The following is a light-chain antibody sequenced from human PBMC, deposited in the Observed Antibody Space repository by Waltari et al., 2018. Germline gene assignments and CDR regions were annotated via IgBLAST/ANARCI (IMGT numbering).Light chain of an antibody. Sequence: DIVMTQSPDSLAVSLGERAPINCKSRQSVLYSSNNKNYLAWYQQKPGQPPKLLIYWASTRVSGVPDRFSGSGSGTDFTLTISSLQAEDVAVYYCQQYYSTPQAFGQGTRLEIK. CDR2: WAS. J-gene: IGKJ5*01. CDR1: QSVLYSSNNKNY. CDR3: QQYYSTPQA. V-gene: IGKV4-1*01.